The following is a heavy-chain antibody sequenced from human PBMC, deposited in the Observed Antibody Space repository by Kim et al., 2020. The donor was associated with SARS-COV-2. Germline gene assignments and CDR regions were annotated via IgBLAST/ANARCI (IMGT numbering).Heavy chain of an antibody. D-gene: IGHD2-21*01. CDR1: GGSISSDSYY. CDR2: IYSSGNT. CDR3: ARIKIASSGGWFDP. J-gene: IGHJ5*02. Sequence: SETLSLTCTVSGGSISSDSYYWTWIRQPAGKELEWIGRIYSSGNTNYNPSLKSRDTLSVDTSKNQFSLKLSSVTAADTAVYYCARIKIASSGGWFDPWGQGTLVTVSS. V-gene: IGHV4-61*02.